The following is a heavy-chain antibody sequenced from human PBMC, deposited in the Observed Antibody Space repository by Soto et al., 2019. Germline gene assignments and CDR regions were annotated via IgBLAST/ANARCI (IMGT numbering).Heavy chain of an antibody. CDR3: ARGDATKIVVTTYYGMDV. V-gene: IGHV1-18*01. J-gene: IGHJ6*02. Sequence: ASVKVSCKASGYTFTSYGISWVRQAPGQGLEWMGWISAYNGNTNYAQKLQGRVTMTTDTSTSTAYMELRSLRSEDTAVYYCARGDATKIVVTTYYGMDVWGQGTTVTVSS. CDR2: ISAYNGNT. CDR1: GYTFTSYG. D-gene: IGHD3-22*01.